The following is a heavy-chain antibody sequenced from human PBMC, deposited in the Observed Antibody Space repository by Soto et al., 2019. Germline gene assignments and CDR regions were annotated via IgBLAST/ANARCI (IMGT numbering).Heavy chain of an antibody. CDR1: GFTFSSYS. CDR2: ISSSSSTI. D-gene: IGHD2-2*01. Sequence: GGSLRLSCAASGFTFSSYSMNWVRQAPGKGLEWVSYISSSSSTIYYADSVKGRFTISRDKAKNKLYLQMNSFRDEDTALYHSASYCNSTSCYVPYVMDVWGQGTTVTVSS. V-gene: IGHV3-48*02. J-gene: IGHJ6*02. CDR3: ASYCNSTSCYVPYVMDV.